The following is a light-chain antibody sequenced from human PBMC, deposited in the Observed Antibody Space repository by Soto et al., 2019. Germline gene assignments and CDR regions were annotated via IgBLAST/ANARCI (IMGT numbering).Light chain of an antibody. V-gene: IGKV1-5*01. CDR3: QKYNSYSRT. CDR2: DDS. J-gene: IGKJ2*01. Sequence: DIQMTQSPSTLSASVGHRVTITCRASQSISSWLAWYQQKPGKAPKLLIYDDSSLESGVPSRFSGSGSGTELTLTISRLQPDDFATYYCQKYNSYSRTCGLGTKVDIK. CDR1: QSISSW.